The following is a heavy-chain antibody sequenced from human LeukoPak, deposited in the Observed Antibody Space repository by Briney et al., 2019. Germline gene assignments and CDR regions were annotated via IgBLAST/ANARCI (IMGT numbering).Heavy chain of an antibody. CDR1: GFTFSSYW. V-gene: IGHV3-7*04. Sequence: GGSLRLSCAASGFTFSSYWMSWVRQAPGKGLEWVATIKNDGSEKNYEDSVKGRFTISRDNAKNSLYLQMSGLRAEDTAVYFCATADWFSFDFWGQGTLVTVSS. J-gene: IGHJ4*02. D-gene: IGHD3-9*01. CDR2: IKNDGSEK. CDR3: ATADWFSFDF.